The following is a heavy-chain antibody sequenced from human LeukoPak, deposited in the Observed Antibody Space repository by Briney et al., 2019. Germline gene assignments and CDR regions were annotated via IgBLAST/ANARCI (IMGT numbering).Heavy chain of an antibody. Sequence: GSLRLSCAASGFTFSNYWMSWVRQAPGKGLEWVANIKFDGSDKFYVDSVKGRFTISRDNAKNSLYLQMNSLRAEDMALYYCAKGDCSSTSCSFDYWGQGTLVTVSS. CDR3: AKGDCSSTSCSFDY. D-gene: IGHD2-2*01. V-gene: IGHV3-7*03. CDR2: IKFDGSDK. CDR1: GFTFSNYW. J-gene: IGHJ4*02.